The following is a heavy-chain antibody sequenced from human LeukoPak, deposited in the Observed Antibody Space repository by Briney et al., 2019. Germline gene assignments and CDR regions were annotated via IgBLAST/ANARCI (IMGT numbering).Heavy chain of an antibody. Sequence: GESLKISCEAFGYSFTGHWIGWVRQMPGRGLEFMGTIYPGDSDTRYSPSFEGRVTISVDKSTNTAYLQWCGLKASGTAMYYCARYGKSGTYSHGFGIWGQGTMVFVSS. V-gene: IGHV5-51*01. CDR1: GYSFTGHW. J-gene: IGHJ3*02. D-gene: IGHD3-10*01. CDR2: IYPGDSDT. CDR3: ARYGKSGTYSHGFGI.